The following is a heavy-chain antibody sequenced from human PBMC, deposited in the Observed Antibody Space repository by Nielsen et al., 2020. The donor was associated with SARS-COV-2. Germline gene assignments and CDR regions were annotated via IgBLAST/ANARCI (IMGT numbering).Heavy chain of an antibody. CDR1: GFTFSAHA. Sequence: GGSLRLSCAASGFTFSAHAMIWVRQAAGKGLEWVSAVSGDSAGTTYYADSVKGRFTISRDNAKNSLYLQMNSLRAEDTALYYCATLHDYGDYAPLYGMDVWGQGTTVTVSS. CDR3: ATLHDYGDYAPLYGMDV. J-gene: IGHJ6*02. V-gene: IGHV3-23*01. CDR2: VSGDSAGTT. D-gene: IGHD4-17*01.